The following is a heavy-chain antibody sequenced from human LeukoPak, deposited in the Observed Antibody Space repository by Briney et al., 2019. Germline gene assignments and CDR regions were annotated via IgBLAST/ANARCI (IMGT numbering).Heavy chain of an antibody. CDR3: ARQWLVSHWFDP. Sequence: SETLSLTCTVSGGPISSSSYYWRWICQPPGKVRVWHGRNYYSGSTYYTPSIKSRVSISVDTSKNQFSPKLSSVTAADTAVYYCARQWLVSHWFDPWGQGTLVTVSS. CDR2: NYYSGST. CDR1: GGPISSSSYY. J-gene: IGHJ5*02. D-gene: IGHD6-19*01. V-gene: IGHV4-39*01.